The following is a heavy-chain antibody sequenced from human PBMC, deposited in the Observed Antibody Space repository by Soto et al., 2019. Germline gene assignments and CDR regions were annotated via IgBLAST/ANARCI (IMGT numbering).Heavy chain of an antibody. J-gene: IGHJ4*02. CDR1: GGSISSGGYY. CDR2: IYYSGST. Sequence: QVQLQESGPGLVKPSQTLSLTCTVSGGSISSGGYYWSWIRQHPGKGLEWIGYIYYSGSTYYNPSLXSXVXISXDTSKDQFSRKLSSVTAAVTAVYYCARRYGGNFDYWGQGTLVTVSS. D-gene: IGHD2-15*01. V-gene: IGHV4-31*03. CDR3: ARRYGGNFDY.